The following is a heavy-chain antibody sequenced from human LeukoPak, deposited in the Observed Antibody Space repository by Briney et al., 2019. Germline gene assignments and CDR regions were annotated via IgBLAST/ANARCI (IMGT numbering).Heavy chain of an antibody. Sequence: GGSLRLSCAASGFTFSSYSMNWVRQAPGKGLEWVSSISSSSSYIYYADSVKGRFTISRDNAKNSLYLQMNSLRTEDTAVYYCARDIDSRWSAFAYWGQGKLFTVS. V-gene: IGHV3-21*01. J-gene: IGHJ4*02. CDR1: GFTFSSYS. D-gene: IGHD6-6*01. CDR3: ARDIDSRWSAFAY. CDR2: ISSSSSYI.